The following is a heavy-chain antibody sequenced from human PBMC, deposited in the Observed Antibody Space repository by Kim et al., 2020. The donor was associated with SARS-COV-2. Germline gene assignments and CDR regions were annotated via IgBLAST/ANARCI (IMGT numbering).Heavy chain of an antibody. CDR2: IFGSGSGT. CDR3: ATHLHVSSVTFYWYFDL. D-gene: IGHD6-13*01. J-gene: IGHJ2*01. Sequence: GGSLRLSCAATPSNAAMSWVRQAPGKGPEWVAGIFGSGSGTYYADSVKGRCTISRDNFKNMVYLEMYNLRVEDTAVYYCATHLHVSSVTFYWYFDLWGRVTLVTVSS. V-gene: IGHV3-23*01. CDR1: PSNAA.